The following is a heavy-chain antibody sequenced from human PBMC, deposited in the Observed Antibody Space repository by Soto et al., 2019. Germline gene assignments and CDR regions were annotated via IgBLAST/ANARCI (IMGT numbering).Heavy chain of an antibody. CDR2: ISSSSTYI. D-gene: IGHD3-22*01. V-gene: IGHV3-21*01. CDR1: GFTFSWYT. Sequence: GGSLRLSCAGSGFTFSWYTMNWVRQAPGKGLEWVSSISSSSTYIYYADSVKGRFAISRDNAKNSLYLQMNSLRAEDTAVYYCAPSPFDSLDSWGQGTLVNVSS. J-gene: IGHJ4*02. CDR3: APSPFDSLDS.